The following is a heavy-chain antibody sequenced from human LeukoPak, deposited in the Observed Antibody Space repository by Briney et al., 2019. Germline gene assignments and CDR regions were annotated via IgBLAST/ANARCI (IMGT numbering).Heavy chain of an antibody. CDR2: INPNSGGT. J-gene: IGHJ4*02. CDR1: GYTFTGYY. V-gene: IGHV1-2*02. D-gene: IGHD3-10*01. CDR3: ARETYYYGSGSYFFDY. Sequence: ASVKVSCKASGYTFTGYYMHWVRQTPGQGLEWMGWINPNSGGTNYAQKFQGRVTMTRDTSISTAYMELSRLRSDDTAVYYCARETYYYGSGSYFFDYWGQGTLVTVSS.